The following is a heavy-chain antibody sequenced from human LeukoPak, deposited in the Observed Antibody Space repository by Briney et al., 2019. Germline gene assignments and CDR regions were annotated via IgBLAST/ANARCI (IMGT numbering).Heavy chain of an antibody. CDR1: GFTFSNHA. V-gene: IGHV3-53*01. CDR2: IYSGGST. Sequence: GGSLRLSCAASGFTFSNHAMSWVRQAPGKGLEWVSVIYSGGSTYYADSVKGRFTISRDNSKNTLYLQMNSLRAEDTAVYYCAREYTVTTDDAFDIWGQGTMVTVSS. CDR3: AREYTVTTDDAFDI. J-gene: IGHJ3*02. D-gene: IGHD4-17*01.